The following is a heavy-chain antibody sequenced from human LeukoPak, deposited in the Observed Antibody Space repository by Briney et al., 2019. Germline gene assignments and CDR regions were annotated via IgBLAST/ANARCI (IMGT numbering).Heavy chain of an antibody. CDR1: GGSFSGYY. CDR2: INHSGST. V-gene: IGHV4-34*01. Sequence: SETLSLTCAVYGGSFSGYYWSWIRRPPGKGLEWIGEINHSGSTNYNPSLKSRVTISVDTSKNQFSLKLSSVTAADTAVYYCARGRITMVRGPLGPWFDPWGQGTLVTVSS. D-gene: IGHD3-10*01. CDR3: ARGRITMVRGPLGPWFDP. J-gene: IGHJ5*02.